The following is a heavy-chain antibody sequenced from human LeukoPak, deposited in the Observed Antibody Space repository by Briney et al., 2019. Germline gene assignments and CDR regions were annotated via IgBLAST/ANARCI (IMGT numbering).Heavy chain of an antibody. CDR2: IRHDGSYQ. D-gene: IGHD3-22*01. Sequence: PGGSLRLSCAASRFTFSSYGMHWVRQTPGKGLEWVAFIRHDGSYQQYADSVKGRFTVSRDNSKDTVYLPMNRLRTEDTAVYYCAKNRDSSDYPRDFDYWGQGTLVTVSS. J-gene: IGHJ4*02. CDR1: RFTFSSYG. CDR3: AKNRDSSDYPRDFDY. V-gene: IGHV3-30*02.